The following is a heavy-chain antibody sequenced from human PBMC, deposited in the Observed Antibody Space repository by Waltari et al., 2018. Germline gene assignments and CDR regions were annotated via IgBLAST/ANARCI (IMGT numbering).Heavy chain of an antibody. CDR1: GDPFSSYA. CDR2: IIPIFGTA. D-gene: IGHD6-19*01. CDR3: ARDQPESSGSGY. V-gene: IGHV1-69*01. J-gene: IGHJ4*02. Sequence: QVQLVQSGAEVKKPGSSVKVSCKAYGDPFSSYAISCVRQAPGQGLEWMGGIIPIFGTANYAQKFQGRVTITADESTSTAYMELSSLRSEDTAVYYCARDQPESSGSGYWGQGTLVTVSS.